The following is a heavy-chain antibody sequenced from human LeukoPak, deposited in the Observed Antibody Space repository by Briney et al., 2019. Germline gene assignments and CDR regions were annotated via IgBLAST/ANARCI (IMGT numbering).Heavy chain of an antibody. Sequence: GASVKVSCKASGYTFTGYYMHWVRQAPGQGLEWMGWINPNSGGTNHAQKFQGRVTMTRDTSISTAYMELSRLRSDDTAVYYCAREDYYGSGSPWPYYYYYGMDVWGQGTTVTVSS. CDR2: INPNSGGT. D-gene: IGHD3-10*01. V-gene: IGHV1-2*02. J-gene: IGHJ6*02. CDR3: AREDYYGSGSPWPYYYYYGMDV. CDR1: GYTFTGYY.